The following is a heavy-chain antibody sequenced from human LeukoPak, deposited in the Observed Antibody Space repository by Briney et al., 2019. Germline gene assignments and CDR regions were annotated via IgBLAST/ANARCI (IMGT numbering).Heavy chain of an antibody. J-gene: IGHJ4*02. D-gene: IGHD3-3*01. V-gene: IGHV1-18*01. CDR1: GYTFTSYG. CDR2: ISAYNGNT. CDR3: ARNVGITIFGVVHIDY. Sequence: ASVKVSCKASGYTFTSYGISWVRQAPGQGLEWMGWISAYNGNTNYAQKLQGRVTMTTDTSTSTAYMELRSLRSDDTAVYYCARNVGITIFGVVHIDYWGQGTLVTVSS.